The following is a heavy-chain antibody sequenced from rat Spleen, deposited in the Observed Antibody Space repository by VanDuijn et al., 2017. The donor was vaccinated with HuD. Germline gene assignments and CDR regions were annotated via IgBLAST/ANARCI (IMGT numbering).Heavy chain of an antibody. Sequence: EVQLVESGGGLVHPGRSLKLSCAASGFTFSDYNMAWVRQAPKKGLEWVATISYDGTAPYYRDSVKGRFTISRDNAKSTLYLQLDSLRSEDTATYYCTRHDHSGDVGYWYFDFWGPGTMVTVSS. D-gene: IGHD1-1*01. CDR2: ISYDGTAP. J-gene: IGHJ1*01. CDR1: GFTFSDYN. CDR3: TRHDHSGDVGYWYFDF. V-gene: IGHV5-7*01.